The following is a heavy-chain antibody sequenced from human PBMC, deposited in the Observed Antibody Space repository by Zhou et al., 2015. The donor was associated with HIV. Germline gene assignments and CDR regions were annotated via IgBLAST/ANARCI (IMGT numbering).Heavy chain of an antibody. D-gene: IGHD3-22*01. CDR2: INGDNGKT. V-gene: IGHV1-18*01. CDR3: ATDDIGGYHSFNY. Sequence: QVQLVQSGAEVKRPGSSVKVSCQASGVTFTNYAISWVRQAPGQGLEWMGWINGDNGKTRYAQKFQGRVTLTTDRSTKTAFMELMYLRSDDAATYYCATDDIGGYHSFNYWGQGTRVSVSS. CDR1: GVTFTNYA. J-gene: IGHJ4*02.